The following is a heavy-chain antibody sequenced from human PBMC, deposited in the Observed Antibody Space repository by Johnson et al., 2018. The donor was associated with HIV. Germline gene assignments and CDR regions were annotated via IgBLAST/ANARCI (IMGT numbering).Heavy chain of an antibody. CDR3: ATGVGAKTLTDAFDI. V-gene: IGHV3-33*01. Sequence: QVQLVESGGGVVQPGRSLRLSCTASGFTFSSYGMHWVRQAPGKGLEWVAVIWYDGSNKYYADSVKGRFTVSRDNYKNTLYLQMNSLRDEDTAVYYCATGVGAKTLTDAFDIWGQGTMVTVSS. CDR1: GFTFSSYG. J-gene: IGHJ3*02. D-gene: IGHD1-26*01. CDR2: IWYDGSNK.